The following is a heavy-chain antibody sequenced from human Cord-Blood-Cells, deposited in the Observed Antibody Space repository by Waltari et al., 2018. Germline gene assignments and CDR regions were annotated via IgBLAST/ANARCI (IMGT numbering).Heavy chain of an antibody. V-gene: IGHV1-3*01. J-gene: IGHJ4*02. CDR2: INAGNGNT. CDR1: GYTFTSYA. D-gene: IGHD6-19*01. Sequence: QVQLVQSGAEVKKPGASVKVSCKASGYTFTSYAMHWVRQAPGQRLEWMGWINAGNGNTKYPQKFQGRVTITRDTSASTAYMELSSLRSEDTAVYYCARDSSGWYYFDYWGQGTLVTVSS. CDR3: ARDSSGWYYFDY.